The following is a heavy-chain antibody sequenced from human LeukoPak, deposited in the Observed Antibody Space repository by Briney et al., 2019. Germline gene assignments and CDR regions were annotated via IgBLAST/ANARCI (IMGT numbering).Heavy chain of an antibody. V-gene: IGHV4-61*01. Sequence: PSETLSLTCTVSGGSVSSGSYYRSWIRQPPGKGLEWIGYIYYSGSTNYNPSLKSRVTISVDTSKNQFSLKLSSVTAADTAVYYCAREVLPYNWNDVYWGQGTLVTVSS. CDR3: AREVLPYNWNDVY. D-gene: IGHD1-20*01. CDR2: IYYSGST. J-gene: IGHJ4*02. CDR1: GGSVSSGSYY.